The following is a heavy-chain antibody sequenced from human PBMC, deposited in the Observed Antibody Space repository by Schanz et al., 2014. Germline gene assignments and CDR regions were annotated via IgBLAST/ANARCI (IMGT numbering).Heavy chain of an antibody. D-gene: IGHD2-15*01. J-gene: IGHJ6*02. CDR2: ISHSGGSK. Sequence: EVQLVESGGGLVQPGGSLRLSCAASGFTFSNYAMSWVRQAPGKGLEWVSSISHSGGSKYYADSVKGRFTISRDNSENTLYLQMNSLSADDTAVFYCAKGMGYCSGGTCYDYYYYGLDVWGQGTTVTVSS. V-gene: IGHV3-23*04. CDR1: GFTFSNYA. CDR3: AKGMGYCSGGTCYDYYYYGLDV.